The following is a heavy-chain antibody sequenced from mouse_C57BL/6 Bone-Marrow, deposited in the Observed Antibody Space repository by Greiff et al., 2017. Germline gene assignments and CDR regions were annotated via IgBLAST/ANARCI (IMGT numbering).Heavy chain of an antibody. CDR1: GYTFTSYW. CDR3: ARSFYYYGSRPWFAD. D-gene: IGHD1-1*01. Sequence: QVQLQQPGAELVMPGASVKLSCKASGYTFTSYWMHWVKQRPGQGLEWIGEIDPSDSYTNYNQKFKGKSTLTVDKSSSTAYMQLSSLTSEDSAVYYCARSFYYYGSRPWFADWGQGTLVTVSA. J-gene: IGHJ3*01. V-gene: IGHV1-69*01. CDR2: IDPSDSYT.